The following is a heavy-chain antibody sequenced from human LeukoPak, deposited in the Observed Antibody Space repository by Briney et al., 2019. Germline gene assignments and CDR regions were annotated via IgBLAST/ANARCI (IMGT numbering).Heavy chain of an antibody. Sequence: SETLSLTCAVSGGSISSGGYSWSWIRQPPGKGLEWIGYIYHSGSTYYNPSLKSRVTISVDRSKNQFSLKLSSVTAADTAVYYCASFLAYCGGDCFYYFDYWGQGTLVTVSS. D-gene: IGHD2-21*02. CDR2: IYHSGST. V-gene: IGHV4-30-2*01. CDR3: ASFLAYCGGDCFYYFDY. CDR1: GGSISSGGYS. J-gene: IGHJ4*02.